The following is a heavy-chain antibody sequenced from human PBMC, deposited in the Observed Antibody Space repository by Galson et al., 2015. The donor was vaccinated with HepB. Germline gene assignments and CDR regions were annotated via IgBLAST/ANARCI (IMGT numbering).Heavy chain of an antibody. Sequence: SLRLSCAASGFTFSSYGMHWVRQAPGKGLEWVAVISYDGSNKYYADSVKGRFTISRDNSKNMLYLQMNSLRGEDTAVYYCAKEDRWPAVGPKPAPFDYWGQGTLVTVSS. D-gene: IGHD4-23*01. CDR1: GFTFSSYG. V-gene: IGHV3-30*18. J-gene: IGHJ4*02. CDR3: AKEDRWPAVGPKPAPFDY. CDR2: ISYDGSNK.